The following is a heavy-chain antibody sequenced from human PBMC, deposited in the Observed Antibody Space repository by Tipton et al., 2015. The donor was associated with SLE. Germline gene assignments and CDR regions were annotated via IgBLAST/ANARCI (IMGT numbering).Heavy chain of an antibody. CDR1: GFIFSYYG. CDR2: MWSDGSYK. J-gene: IGHJ6*03. D-gene: IGHD1-26*01. Sequence: SLRLSCAASGFIFSYYGMHWVRQAPGKGLEWVAVMWSDGSYKYYADSVKGRFIISRDNSKNTLYLQMNSLRAEDTAVYYCARDLLVGATSWGMDVWGKGTTVTVSS. CDR3: ARDLLVGATSWGMDV. V-gene: IGHV3-33*01.